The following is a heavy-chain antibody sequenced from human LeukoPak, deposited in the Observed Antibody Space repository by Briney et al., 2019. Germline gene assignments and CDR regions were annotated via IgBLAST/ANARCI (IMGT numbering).Heavy chain of an antibody. V-gene: IGHV4-39*07. D-gene: IGHD1-26*01. J-gene: IGHJ4*02. CDR3: ARDGIVGATLP. CDR1: GGSISSSSYY. Sequence: PSETLSLTCTVSGGSISSSSYYWGWIRQPPGKGLEWIGSIYYSGSTYYNPSLKSRVTISVDTSKNQFSLKLSSVTAADTAVYYCARDGIVGATLPWGQGTLVTVSS. CDR2: IYYSGST.